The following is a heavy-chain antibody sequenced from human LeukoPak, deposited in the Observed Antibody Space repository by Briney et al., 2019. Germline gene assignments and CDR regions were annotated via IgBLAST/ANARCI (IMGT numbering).Heavy chain of an antibody. CDR1: GYTLTDHH. CDR3: ARGERATGDYGPFDY. Sequence: ASVKVSCKASGYTLTDHHIHWVRQAPGQGLEWMGWIKSNSGGIKYAQEFQGRVTMTRDASSSTAYMELSSLRSDDTAIYYCARGERATGDYGPFDYWGQGTLVTVSS. V-gene: IGHV1-2*02. J-gene: IGHJ4*02. D-gene: IGHD4-17*01. CDR2: IKSNSGGI.